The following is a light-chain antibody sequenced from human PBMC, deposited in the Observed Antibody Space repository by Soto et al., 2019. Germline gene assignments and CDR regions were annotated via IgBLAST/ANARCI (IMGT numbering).Light chain of an antibody. Sequence: QSVLTQPPSVSGAPGQRVTISCTGSSSNIGAGYDVHWYQQLPGTAPKLLIYGNSNRPSGVPDRFSGSKSGTSASLAITGLQAEDEADYYSQSYDSSLSGGWVFGGGTKLTVL. V-gene: IGLV1-40*01. CDR1: SSNIGAGYD. J-gene: IGLJ3*02. CDR2: GNS. CDR3: QSYDSSLSGGWV.